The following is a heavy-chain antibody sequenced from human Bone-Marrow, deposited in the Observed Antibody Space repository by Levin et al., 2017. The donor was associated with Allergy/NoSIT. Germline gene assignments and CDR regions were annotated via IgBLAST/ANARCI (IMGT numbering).Heavy chain of an antibody. CDR3: ARGLIQVDYYYYGMDV. CDR2: IIPIFGTP. D-gene: IGHD5-18*01. J-gene: IGHJ6*02. V-gene: IGHV1-69*13. Sequence: SVKVSCKTSGGTFSNYAISWVRQAPGQGLEWMGGIIPIFGTPNYAQKFQGRVKITADESTRTAYMELSSLRFEDTAIYYCARGLIQVDYYYYGMDVWGQGTTVTVSS. CDR1: GGTFSNYA.